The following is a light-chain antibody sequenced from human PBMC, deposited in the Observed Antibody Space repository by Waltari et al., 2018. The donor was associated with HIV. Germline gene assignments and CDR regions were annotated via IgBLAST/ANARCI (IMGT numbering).Light chain of an antibody. V-gene: IGKV3-20*01. Sequence: EIVLTQSPDTLSLSPGERATLSCRASQTVSSSYLAWYQQKPGQALRLLIYATSSRATGIPDRFSGSGSGTEFNLSISRLEPEDFAIYYCQRYGSSLTFGQGTKLETK. CDR1: QTVSSSY. J-gene: IGKJ2*01. CDR2: ATS. CDR3: QRYGSSLT.